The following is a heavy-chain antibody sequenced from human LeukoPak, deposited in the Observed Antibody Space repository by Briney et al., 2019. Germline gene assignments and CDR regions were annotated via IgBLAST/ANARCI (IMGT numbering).Heavy chain of an antibody. V-gene: IGHV3-23*01. D-gene: IGHD1-1*01. J-gene: IGHJ4*02. CDR2: ITASGGST. Sequence: GGSLRLSCGASGFTLSSSWMHWVRQAPGKGLEWVSSITASGGSTYCADSVKGRFTISRDNSKNTLYLQMSSLRAEDTAVYYCAGDYPTSGIVTIFDYWGQGTLVTVSS. CDR3: AGDYPTSGIVTIFDY. CDR1: GFTLSSSW.